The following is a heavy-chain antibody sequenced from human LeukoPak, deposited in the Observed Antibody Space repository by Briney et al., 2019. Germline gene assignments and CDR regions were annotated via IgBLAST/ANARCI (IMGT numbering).Heavy chain of an antibody. Sequence: PSETLSLTCTVSGGSVSSGSYYWSWIRQPPGKGLEWIGYIYYSGSTNYNPSLKSRVTISVDTSKNQFSLKLSSVTAADTAVYYCARALDPIDYWGQGTLVTVSS. CDR2: IYYSGST. CDR1: GGSVSSGSYY. V-gene: IGHV4-61*01. J-gene: IGHJ4*02. CDR3: ARALDPIDY.